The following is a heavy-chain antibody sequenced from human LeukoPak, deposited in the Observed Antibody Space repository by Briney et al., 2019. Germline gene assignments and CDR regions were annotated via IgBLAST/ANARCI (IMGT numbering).Heavy chain of an antibody. CDR2: IYYSGST. Sequence: KPSETLSLTCTVSGGSISSSSYYWGWIRQHPGKGLEWIGYIYYSGSTYYNPSLKSRVTISVDTSKNQFSLKLSSVTAADTAVYYCATTPLATITDAFDIWGQGTMVTVSS. CDR3: ATTPLATITDAFDI. J-gene: IGHJ3*02. D-gene: IGHD5-12*01. V-gene: IGHV4-31*03. CDR1: GGSISSSSYY.